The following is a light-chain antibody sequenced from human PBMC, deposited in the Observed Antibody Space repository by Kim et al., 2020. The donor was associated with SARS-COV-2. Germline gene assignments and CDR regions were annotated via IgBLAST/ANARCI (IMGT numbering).Light chain of an antibody. V-gene: IGLV2-11*01. CDR2: DVT. J-gene: IGLJ1*01. CDR3: CSYAGRFTDV. Sequence: QSALTQPRSVSGSPGQSVTISCTGTSNDVGGYNFVSWYQQYPGKAPQLIIYDVTKRPSGVPDRFSGSKSGNTASLTISGLQAEDDADYYCCSYAGRFTDVFGPGTKVTVL. CDR1: SNDVGGYNF.